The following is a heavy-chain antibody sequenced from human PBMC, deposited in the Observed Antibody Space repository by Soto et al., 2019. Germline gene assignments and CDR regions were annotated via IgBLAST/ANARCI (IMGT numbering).Heavy chain of an antibody. CDR3: ARVTPYCSGGSCYRYYFDY. Sequence: SETLSLTCTVSGGSISSGDYYWMWIRHHPEKGLEWIGYISYSGSTYYNPSLKSRVTISLDTSKNQFSLKLSSVTAADTAVYYCARVTPYCSGGSCYRYYFDYWGQGTLVTVSS. D-gene: IGHD2-15*01. CDR1: GGSISSGDYY. CDR2: ISYSGST. J-gene: IGHJ4*02. V-gene: IGHV4-31*03.